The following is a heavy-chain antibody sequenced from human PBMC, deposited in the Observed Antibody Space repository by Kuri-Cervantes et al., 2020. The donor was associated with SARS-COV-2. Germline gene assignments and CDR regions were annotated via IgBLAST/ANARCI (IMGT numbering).Heavy chain of an antibody. CDR1: GFTFSDYY. CDR2: ISGSGDNT. Sequence: ETLSLTCAASGFTFSDYYMSWARQAPGKGLEWVSAISGSGDNTYYADSVKGRFTISRDNSQNTVYLQMNSLRGEDTALYYCAQDVSQLGRACRYWGQGTLVTVSS. CDR3: AQDVSQLGRACRY. V-gene: IGHV3-23*01. J-gene: IGHJ4*02. D-gene: IGHD6-6*01.